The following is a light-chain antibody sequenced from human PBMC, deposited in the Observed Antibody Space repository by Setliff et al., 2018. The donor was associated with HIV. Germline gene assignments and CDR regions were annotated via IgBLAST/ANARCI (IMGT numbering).Light chain of an antibody. V-gene: IGLV2-14*03. CDR1: SRDVGGSNH. Sequence: QSVLAQPASVSGSPGQSITISCTGTSRDVGGSNHVSWYQQHPGKAPKLMIYDVNNRPSGVSDRFSGSKSGHTASLTISGLRTEHEAHYFGSSYTISTPLTFGGGT. CDR2: DVN. CDR3: SSYTISTPLT. J-gene: IGLJ2*01.